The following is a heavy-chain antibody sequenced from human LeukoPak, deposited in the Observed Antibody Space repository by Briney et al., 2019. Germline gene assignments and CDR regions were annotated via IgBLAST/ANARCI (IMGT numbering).Heavy chain of an antibody. CDR3: ARRSGVAVAGAFDY. Sequence: PSETLSLTCTVSGGSISNYYWSWIRQSPGRGLEWIGYIYSSGYTYYNLSLKNRVTISLDTSKKYFSLKLSSVTAADTAVYFCARRSGVAVAGAFDYWGQGTLVTVSS. V-gene: IGHV4-59*08. CDR2: IYSSGYT. CDR1: GGSISNYY. D-gene: IGHD6-19*01. J-gene: IGHJ4*02.